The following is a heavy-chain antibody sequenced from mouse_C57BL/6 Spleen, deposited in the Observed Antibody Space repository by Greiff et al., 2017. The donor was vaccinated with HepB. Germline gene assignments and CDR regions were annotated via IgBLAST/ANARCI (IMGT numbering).Heavy chain of an antibody. Sequence: VKVVESGPGLVQPSQSLSITCTVSGFSLTSYGVHWVRQSPGKGLEWLGVIWSGGSTDYNAAFISRLSISKDNSKSQVFFKMNSLQADDTAIYYCARVNSNYLYYFDYWGQGTTLTVSS. D-gene: IGHD2-5*01. CDR3: ARVNSNYLYYFDY. CDR1: GFSLTSYG. CDR2: IWSGGST. V-gene: IGHV2-2*01. J-gene: IGHJ2*01.